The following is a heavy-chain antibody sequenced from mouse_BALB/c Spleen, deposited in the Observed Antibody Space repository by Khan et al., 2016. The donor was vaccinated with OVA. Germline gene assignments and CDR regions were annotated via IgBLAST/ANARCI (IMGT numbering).Heavy chain of an antibody. CDR1: GFNIKDTY. CDR2: IDPENGKT. D-gene: IGHD1-2*01. J-gene: IGHJ4*01. Sequence: IRLQQSGAEFVKPGASVRLSCTASGFNIKDTYIHWVKQRPEQGLEWIGKIDPENGKTNYDPKFQGKATMTADTSSNTAYLHLSSLTSEDTVVYYCAHSLLLYAMDYWGHGTSVIVSS. V-gene: IGHV14-3*02. CDR3: AHSLLLYAMDY.